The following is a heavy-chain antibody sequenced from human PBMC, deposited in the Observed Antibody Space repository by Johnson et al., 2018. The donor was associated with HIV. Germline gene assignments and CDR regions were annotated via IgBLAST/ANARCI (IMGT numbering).Heavy chain of an antibody. CDR2: IRYDGSNK. Sequence: QVQLVESGGGVVQPGGSLRLSCAASGFTFSSYGMHWVRQAPGKGLEWVAFIRYDGSNKYYADSVKGRFTISRDNSKNTLYLQMNSLRAEDTAVYYWAKALGWELSIWGQGTMVTVSS. CDR1: GFTFSSYG. CDR3: AKALGWELSI. J-gene: IGHJ3*02. V-gene: IGHV3-30*02. D-gene: IGHD1-26*01.